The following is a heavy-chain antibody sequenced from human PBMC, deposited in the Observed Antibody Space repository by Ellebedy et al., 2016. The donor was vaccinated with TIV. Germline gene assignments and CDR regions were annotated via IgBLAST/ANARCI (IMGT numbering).Heavy chain of an antibody. CDR2: IIPIFGTA. D-gene: IGHD6-13*01. J-gene: IGHJ6*03. CDR1: GGTFSSYA. Sequence: SVKVSCXASGGTFSSYAISWVRQAPGQGLEWMGGIIPIFGTANYAQKFQGRVTITADESTSTAYMELSSLRSEDTAVYYCAAERIYSSRINPKGYYYYMDVWGKGTTVTVSS. V-gene: IGHV1-69*13. CDR3: AAERIYSSRINPKGYYYYMDV.